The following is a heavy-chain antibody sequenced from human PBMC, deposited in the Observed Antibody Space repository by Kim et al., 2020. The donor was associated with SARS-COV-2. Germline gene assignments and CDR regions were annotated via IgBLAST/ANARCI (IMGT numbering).Heavy chain of an antibody. CDR1: GGSFSGYY. Sequence: SETLSLTCAVYGGSFSGYYWSWIRQPPGKGLEWIGEINHSGSTNYNPSLKSRVTISVDTSKNQFSLKLSSVTAADTAVYYCARGHLDSIFGVVPHNWFDPWGQGTLVTVSS. CDR3: ARGHLDSIFGVVPHNWFDP. D-gene: IGHD3-3*01. CDR2: INHSGST. J-gene: IGHJ5*02. V-gene: IGHV4-34*01.